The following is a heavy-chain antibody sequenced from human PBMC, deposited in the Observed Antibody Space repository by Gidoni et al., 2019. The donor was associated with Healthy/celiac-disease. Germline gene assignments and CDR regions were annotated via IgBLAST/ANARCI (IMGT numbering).Heavy chain of an antibody. D-gene: IGHD2-21*02. V-gene: IGHV3-23*01. CDR1: GFTFSSYA. CDR2: ISGSGGST. Sequence: EVQLLESGGGLVQPGGSLRLSCAASGFTFSSYAMSWVRQAPGKGLEWVSAISGSGGSTYYADSVKGRFTISRDNSKNTLYLQMNSLRAEDTAVYYGAKEYCGGDCYSLPSYYYYGMDVWGQGTTVTVSS. CDR3: AKEYCGGDCYSLPSYYYYGMDV. J-gene: IGHJ6*02.